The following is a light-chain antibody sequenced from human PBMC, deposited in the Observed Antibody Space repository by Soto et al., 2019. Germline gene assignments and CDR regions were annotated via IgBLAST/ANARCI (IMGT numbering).Light chain of an antibody. CDR2: EVT. CDR1: TSDVGSYNV. J-gene: IGLJ1*01. Sequence: QSALTQPASVSGSPGQSITISCTGTTSDVGSYNVVSWYQQHPGKAPKLIIYEVTKRPSGVSDRFSGSKSGNTASLTISGLQDEDDADYHCCSRGGTNPTYVFGTGTKLTVL. CDR3: CSRGGTNPTYV. V-gene: IGLV2-23*02.